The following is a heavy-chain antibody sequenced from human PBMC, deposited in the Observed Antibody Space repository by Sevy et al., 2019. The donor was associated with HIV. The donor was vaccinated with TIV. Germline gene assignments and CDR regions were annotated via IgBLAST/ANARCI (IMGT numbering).Heavy chain of an antibody. CDR2: ISGSGRST. V-gene: IGHV3-23*01. Sequence: GGSLRLSCAASGFTFNTYAMSWVHQAPGKGLEWVPGISGSGRSTYYTDSVKGRFTISRDNSKNTLYLQMNNLRAEDTAVYYCAKEAPGYSYDSSGSFDYWGQGTLVTVSS. D-gene: IGHD3-22*01. J-gene: IGHJ4*02. CDR3: AKEAPGYSYDSSGSFDY. CDR1: GFTFNTYA.